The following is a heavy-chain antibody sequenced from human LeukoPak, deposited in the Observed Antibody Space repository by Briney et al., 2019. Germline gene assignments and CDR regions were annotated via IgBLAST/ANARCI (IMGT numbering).Heavy chain of an antibody. Sequence: ASVKVSCKASGYTFTGYYMHWVRQAPGQGLEWMGWINPNSGGTNYAQKFQGRVTMTRDTSISTAYMELSRLRSDDTAVYYCARDPTYYDFWSGYYTKEGFDPWGQGTQVTVSS. J-gene: IGHJ5*02. V-gene: IGHV1-2*02. D-gene: IGHD3-3*01. CDR1: GYTFTGYY. CDR3: ARDPTYYDFWSGYYTKEGFDP. CDR2: INPNSGGT.